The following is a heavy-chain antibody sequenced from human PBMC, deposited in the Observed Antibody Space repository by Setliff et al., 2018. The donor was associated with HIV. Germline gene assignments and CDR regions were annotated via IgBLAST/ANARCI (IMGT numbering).Heavy chain of an antibody. CDR2: ISPALGTA. CDR3: ARTPARKGRGVYYFDY. Sequence: GASVKVSCKASGYTFTSYGISWVRQAPGQGLEWMGKISPALGTADYAQKFQGRVTITADQSTRTVYMELSSLRSDDTAVYYCARTPARKGRGVYYFDYWGQGTLVTVS. CDR1: GYTFTSYG. V-gene: IGHV1-69*11. J-gene: IGHJ4*02. D-gene: IGHD1-26*01.